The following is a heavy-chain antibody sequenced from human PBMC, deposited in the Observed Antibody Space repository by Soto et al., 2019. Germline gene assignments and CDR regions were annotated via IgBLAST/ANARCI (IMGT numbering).Heavy chain of an antibody. CDR2: INHDGTKT. D-gene: IGHD6-13*01. V-gene: IGHV3-74*03. Sequence: SXRXSCAASKFSFNXYWMHCVRQVPGKGPVWVSRINHDGTKTEYADSVKGRFTISRDNTKNTLYLQMNSLRVDDTAMYYCVREPWGFSGSWYDYWGQGTLGTVS. CDR1: KFSFNXYW. CDR3: VREPWGFSGSWYDY. J-gene: IGHJ4*02.